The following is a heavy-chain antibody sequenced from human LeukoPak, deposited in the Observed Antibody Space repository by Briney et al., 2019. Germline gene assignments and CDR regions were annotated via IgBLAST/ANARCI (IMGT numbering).Heavy chain of an antibody. CDR2: INPNSGGT. V-gene: IGHV1-2*02. J-gene: IGHJ5*02. Sequence: GASVKVTCKSSEYTFTDYYMHWVRQAPGQGLEWMGWINPNSGGTSYAFNLQGRVTLTRDTSIGTVYMELTGLTSEDTAVYYCARGLGPTRGNWCDPWGQGTLVTVSS. CDR1: EYTFTDYY. D-gene: IGHD1-26*01. CDR3: ARGLGPTRGNWCDP.